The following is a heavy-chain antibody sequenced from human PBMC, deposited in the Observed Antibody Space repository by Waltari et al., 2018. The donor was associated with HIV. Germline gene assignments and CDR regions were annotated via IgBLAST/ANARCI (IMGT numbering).Heavy chain of an antibody. CDR3: ARVRGDLEWTRSDAFDI. V-gene: IGHV1-8*01. J-gene: IGHJ3*02. Sequence: QVQLVQSGAEVKKPGASLKVSCKASEYTFTRFDINWVRQATGQGLEWMGWMNPKSGKRDYAQKFQGRLTLTRDTSTSTAYMELSSLKSDDTAVYYCARVRGDLEWTRSDAFDIWAQGTMVTVSS. D-gene: IGHD3-3*01. CDR1: EYTFTRFD. CDR2: MNPKSGKR.